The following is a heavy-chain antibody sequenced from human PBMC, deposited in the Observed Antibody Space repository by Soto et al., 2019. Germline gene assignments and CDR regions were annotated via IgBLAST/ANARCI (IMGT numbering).Heavy chain of an antibody. CDR1: GFTFSSYA. D-gene: IGHD5-12*01. J-gene: IGHJ4*02. V-gene: IGHV3-23*01. Sequence: GGSLRLSCAASGFTFSSYAMSWVRQAPGKGLEWVSAISGSGGSTYYADSVKGRFTISRDNSKNTLYLQMNSLRAEDTAVYYCAKDLDSVVKVATIRAYFDYWGQGTLVTVSS. CDR2: ISGSGGST. CDR3: AKDLDSVVKVATIRAYFDY.